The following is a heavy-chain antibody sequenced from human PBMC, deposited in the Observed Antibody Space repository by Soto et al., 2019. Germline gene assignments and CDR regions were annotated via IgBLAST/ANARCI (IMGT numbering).Heavy chain of an antibody. V-gene: IGHV3-23*01. Sequence: GGSLRLSCVVSGFTLSNYAMNWVRQAPGKGLEWASIISSSGGSTYYADSVKGRFTVSRDNFKNTLYLQMNSLRAEDTAVYYCARDPSTGNADYWGQGTLVTVSS. D-gene: IGHD3-9*01. J-gene: IGHJ4*02. CDR1: GFTLSNYA. CDR3: ARDPSTGNADY. CDR2: ISSSGGST.